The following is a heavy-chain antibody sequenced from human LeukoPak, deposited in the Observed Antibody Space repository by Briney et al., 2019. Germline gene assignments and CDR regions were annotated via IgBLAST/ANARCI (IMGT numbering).Heavy chain of an antibody. J-gene: IGHJ4*02. CDR1: GGSISSTTYY. CDR2: IYFSGST. CDR3: ARRTAAYFDY. D-gene: IGHD2-8*02. V-gene: IGHV4-39*01. Sequence: PSETLSLTCTVSGGSISSTTYYWGWVRQPPGKGLEWIGSIYFSGSTYKSPSLKSRVTISVDMSNNQFSLRLKSVTAADTAVYYCARRTAAYFDYWGQGTLVTVSS.